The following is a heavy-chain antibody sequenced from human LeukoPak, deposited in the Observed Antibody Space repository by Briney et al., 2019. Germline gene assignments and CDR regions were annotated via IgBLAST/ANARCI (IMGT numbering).Heavy chain of an antibody. J-gene: IGHJ4*02. Sequence: GGSLRLSCAATGFTFDDYAMHWVRQAPGKGLEWVSGISWNSGSIGYADSVKGRFTISRDNAKNSLYLQMNSLRAEGTALYYCAKGGVGATRGWDYFDYWGQGTLVTVSS. CDR3: AKGGVGATRGWDYFDY. D-gene: IGHD1-26*01. CDR2: ISWNSGSI. V-gene: IGHV3-9*01. CDR1: GFTFDDYA.